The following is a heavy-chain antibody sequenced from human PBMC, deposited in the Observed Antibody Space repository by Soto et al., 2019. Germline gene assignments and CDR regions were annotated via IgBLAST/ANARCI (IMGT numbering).Heavy chain of an antibody. V-gene: IGHV3-21*01. J-gene: IGHJ6*04. D-gene: IGHD2-2*01. CDR1: GYTFSTYS. CDR3: ATTMRISPAMDV. CDR2: LSSGGSYI. Sequence: EVQLVESGGGLVKPGGSLRLSCAASGYTFSTYSMNWVRQAPWKGLEWVASLSSGGSYISHADSVKGRFTISRDNAKNSLSLQMHNLRAEDTAVYYCATTMRISPAMDVWGKGTTVTVSS.